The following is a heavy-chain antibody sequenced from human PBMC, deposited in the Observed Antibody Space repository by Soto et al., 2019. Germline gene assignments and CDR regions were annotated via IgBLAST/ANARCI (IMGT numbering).Heavy chain of an antibody. D-gene: IGHD6-19*01. CDR3: ARAGIAVAGGDYYYGMDV. CDR1: GYTFTSYG. CDR2: ISAYNGNT. Sequence: ASVKVSCKASGYTFTSYGISWVRRAPGQGLEWMGWISAYNGNTNYAQKLQGRVTMTTDTSTSTAYMELRSLRSDDTAVYYCARAGIAVAGGDYYYGMDVWGQGTTVTVS. V-gene: IGHV1-18*01. J-gene: IGHJ6*02.